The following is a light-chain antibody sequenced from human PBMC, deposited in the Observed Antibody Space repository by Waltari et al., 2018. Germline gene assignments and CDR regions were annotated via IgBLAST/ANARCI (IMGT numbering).Light chain of an antibody. J-gene: IGKJ1*01. V-gene: IGKV3-11*01. Sequence: EIVLTQSPATLALSPGETATLSCSASQSVRSYLGWYQQKPGQAPRLLIYDASNRATGIPARFSGSGSGTAFTLTISSLEPEDFALYYCQLHINWPRTTWTFGQGTKVEIK. CDR1: QSVRSY. CDR2: DAS. CDR3: QLHINWPRTTWT.